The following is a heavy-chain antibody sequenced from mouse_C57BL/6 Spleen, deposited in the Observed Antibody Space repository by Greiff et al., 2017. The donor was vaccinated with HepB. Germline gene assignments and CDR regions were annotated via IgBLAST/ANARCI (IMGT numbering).Heavy chain of an antibody. Sequence: EVKLMESGGDLVKPGGSLKLSCAASGFTFSSYGMSWVRQTPDKRLEWVATISSGGSYTYYPDSVKGRFTISRDNAKNTLYLQMSSLKSEDTAMYYCARHLGRPEDYAMDYWGQGTSVTVSS. CDR3: ARHLGRPEDYAMDY. D-gene: IGHD4-1*01. J-gene: IGHJ4*01. V-gene: IGHV5-6*01. CDR2: ISSGGSYT. CDR1: GFTFSSYG.